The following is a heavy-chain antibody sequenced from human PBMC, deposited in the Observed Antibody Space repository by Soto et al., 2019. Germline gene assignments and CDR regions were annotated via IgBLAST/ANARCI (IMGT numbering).Heavy chain of an antibody. V-gene: IGHV2-5*01. D-gene: IGHD5-12*01. Sequence: SGPTLVNPTQTLTLTCTFSGFSLSTSGVGVGWISQPPGKALEWLALIYWNDDKRYSPSLKSRLTITKDTSKNQVVLTMTNMDPVDTATYYCAHREMATIQTYYFDYWGQGTLVTVSS. CDR3: AHREMATIQTYYFDY. CDR2: IYWNDDK. CDR1: GFSLSTSGVG. J-gene: IGHJ4*02.